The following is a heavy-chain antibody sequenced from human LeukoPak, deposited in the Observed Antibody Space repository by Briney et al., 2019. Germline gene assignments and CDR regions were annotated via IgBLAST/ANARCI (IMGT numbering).Heavy chain of an antibody. CDR2: INHSGST. Sequence: SETLSLTCAVYGGSFSGSYWSWIRQPPGKGLEWIGEINHSGSTNYNPSLKSRVTISVDTSKNQFSLNLSSVTAADTAVYYCARLIEYSSSIDYWGQGTLVTVSS. V-gene: IGHV4-34*01. D-gene: IGHD6-6*01. J-gene: IGHJ4*02. CDR1: GGSFSGSY. CDR3: ARLIEYSSSIDY.